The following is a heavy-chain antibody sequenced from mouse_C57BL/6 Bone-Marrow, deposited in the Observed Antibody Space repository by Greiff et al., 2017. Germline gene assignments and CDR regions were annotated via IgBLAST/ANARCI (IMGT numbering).Heavy chain of an antibody. CDR3: ARWDGSSYLPPMDY. J-gene: IGHJ4*01. CDR2: IYPGDGDT. D-gene: IGHD1-1*01. V-gene: IGHV1-80*01. Sequence: VQLVESGAELVKPGASVKISCKASGYAFSSYWMNWVKQRPGKGLEWIGQIYPGDGDTNYNGKFKGKATLTADKSSSTAYMQLSSLTSEDSAVYFCARWDGSSYLPPMDYWGQGTSVTVSS. CDR1: GYAFSSYW.